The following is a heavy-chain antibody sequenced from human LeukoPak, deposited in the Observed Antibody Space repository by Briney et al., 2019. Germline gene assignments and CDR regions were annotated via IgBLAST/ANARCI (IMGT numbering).Heavy chain of an antibody. CDR2: VDPEDGET. V-gene: IGHV1-69-2*01. CDR1: GYTFTDYY. Sequence: ASVKISCXVSGYTFTDYYMHWVQQAPGKGPEWMGLVDPEDGETIYAEKFQGRVTITADTSTDTAYMELSSLRSEDTAVYYCATDSRYCTNGVCYSIPIDYWGQGTLVTVSS. CDR3: ATDSRYCTNGVCYSIPIDY. D-gene: IGHD2-8*01. J-gene: IGHJ4*02.